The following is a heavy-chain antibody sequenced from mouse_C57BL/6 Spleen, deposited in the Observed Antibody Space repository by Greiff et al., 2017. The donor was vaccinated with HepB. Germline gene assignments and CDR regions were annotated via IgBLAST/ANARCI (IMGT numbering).Heavy chain of an antibody. CDR3: ARDGYDWIAMDY. V-gene: IGHV1-53*01. Sequence: QVQLKQPGTELVKPGASVKLSCKASGYTFTSYWMHWVKQRPGQGLEWIGNINPSNGGTNYNEKFKSKATLTVDKSSSTAYMQLSSLTSEDSAVYYCARDGYDWIAMDYWGQGTSVTVSS. D-gene: IGHD2-2*01. CDR2: INPSNGGT. CDR1: GYTFTSYW. J-gene: IGHJ4*01.